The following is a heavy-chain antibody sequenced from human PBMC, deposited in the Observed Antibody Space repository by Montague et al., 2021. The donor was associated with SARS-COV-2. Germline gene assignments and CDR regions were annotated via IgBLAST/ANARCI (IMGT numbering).Heavy chain of an antibody. CDR3: ARNGGAAVPGLLLGMDV. CDR1: GGSISGNY. Sequence: SETLSLTCIVSGGSISGNYWSWVCKTQEKGLERIGYIYYLGTTNXNLTLTTRITFSVDTSKNQLSLMLTSVTAADTGVYYCARNGGAAVPGLLLGMDVWGQGTTVTVSS. V-gene: IGHV4-59*01. CDR2: IYYLGTT. J-gene: IGHJ6*02. D-gene: IGHD6-19*01.